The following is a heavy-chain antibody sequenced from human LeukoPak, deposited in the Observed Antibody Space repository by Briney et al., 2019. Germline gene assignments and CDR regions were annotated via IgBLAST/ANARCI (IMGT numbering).Heavy chain of an antibody. Sequence: SETLSLTCTVSGGSISSYYWSWIRQPPGKGLEWIGYIYYSGSTNYNPSLKSRVTISVDTSKNQFSLKLSSVTAADTAVYYCARLRGYSYGYFDYWGQGTLVTVSS. J-gene: IGHJ4*02. CDR3: ARLRGYSYGYFDY. V-gene: IGHV4-59*01. D-gene: IGHD5-18*01. CDR1: GGSISSYY. CDR2: IYYSGST.